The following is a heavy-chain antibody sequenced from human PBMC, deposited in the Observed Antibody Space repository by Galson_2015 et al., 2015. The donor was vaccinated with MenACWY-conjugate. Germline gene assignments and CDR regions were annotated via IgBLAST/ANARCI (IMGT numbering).Heavy chain of an antibody. CDR1: GYSFSTYW. Sequence: QSGAEVKKPGESLKISCKGSGYSFSTYWIAWVRQLPGKGLEWMGLISPGDSNTRYSPAFHGQVTISADKSISTAYLQLHSLQASDTAMYYCARHPPGGRGMDVWGQGTT. D-gene: IGHD1-26*01. J-gene: IGHJ6*02. CDR2: ISPGDSNT. V-gene: IGHV5-51*01. CDR3: ARHPPGGRGMDV.